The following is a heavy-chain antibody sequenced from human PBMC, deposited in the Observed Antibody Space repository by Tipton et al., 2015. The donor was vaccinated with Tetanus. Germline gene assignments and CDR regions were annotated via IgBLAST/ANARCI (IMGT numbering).Heavy chain of an antibody. J-gene: IGHJ4*02. CDR2: LSVSGGKS. Sequence: GSLRLSCAASGFSFSSYDMSWVRQAPGKGLEWVSGLSVSGGKSYYADSVRGRFTISRDNSKNTLYLQISSLRAEDTAMYYCAKPKFWGATNPFYDYWGQGTLVTVAS. CDR3: AKPKFWGATNPFYDY. CDR1: GFSFSSYD. D-gene: IGHD3-16*01. V-gene: IGHV3-23*01.